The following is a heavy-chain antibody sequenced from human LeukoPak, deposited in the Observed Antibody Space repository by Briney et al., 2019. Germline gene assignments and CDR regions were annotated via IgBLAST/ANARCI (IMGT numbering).Heavy chain of an antibody. J-gene: IGHJ4*02. V-gene: IGHV3-23*01. CDR2: ISGSGGST. CDR3: AKMVHTEQWLVPFDY. Sequence: PGGSLRLSCAASGLTFSTYGMSWVRQAPGKGLEWVSGISGSGGSTYYADSVKGRFTISRDNSKNTLYLQMNSLRAEDTAVYYCAKMVHTEQWLVPFDYWGQGTLVTVSS. D-gene: IGHD6-19*01. CDR1: GLTFSTYG.